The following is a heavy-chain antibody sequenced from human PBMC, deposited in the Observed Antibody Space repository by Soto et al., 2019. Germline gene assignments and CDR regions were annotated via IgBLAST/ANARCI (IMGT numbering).Heavy chain of an antibody. J-gene: IGHJ6*02. CDR2: IYYGGSA. D-gene: IGHD3-9*01. V-gene: IGHV4-59*12. CDR3: ARSKPEYDILTGYYGADYYGMDV. Sequence: SETLSLTCTVSGGSISSYGCSWIRQPPGKGLEWIGYIYYGGSANYNPSLKSRVTISVDTSKNQFSLKLSSVTAADTAVYYCARSKPEYDILTGYYGADYYGMDVWGQGTTVTVSS. CDR1: GGSISSYG.